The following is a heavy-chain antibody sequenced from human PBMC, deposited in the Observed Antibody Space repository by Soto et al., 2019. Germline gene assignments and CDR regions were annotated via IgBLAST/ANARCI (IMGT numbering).Heavy chain of an antibody. D-gene: IGHD2-15*01. CDR3: ERMSYSGFVFDH. V-gene: IGHV4-39*01. CDR1: GDSISSTSRY. CDR2: IYHSGHT. Sequence: SETLSLTCTVSGDSISSTSRYWGWIRQPPGKGLEWIGKIYHSGHTYYNPSLKSRVTLSVDTSQNQFSLKLTSVTAAETAVYYRERMSYSGFVFDHWGQGTLVTVSS. J-gene: IGHJ4*02.